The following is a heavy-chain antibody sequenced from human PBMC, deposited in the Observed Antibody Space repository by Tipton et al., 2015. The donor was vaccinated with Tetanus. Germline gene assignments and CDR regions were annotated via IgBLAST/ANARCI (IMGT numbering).Heavy chain of an antibody. D-gene: IGHD6-19*01. J-gene: IGHJ4*02. CDR1: GGSISSSSYY. Sequence: TLSLTCTVSGGSISSSSYYWGWIRQPPGKGLEWIGSIYYSGSTYYTPPLKSRVTISVDTSKTLFSLKLSSVTAADTAVYYCARQGYSSGWYVDYWGQGTLVTVSS. V-gene: IGHV4-39*01. CDR2: IYYSGST. CDR3: ARQGYSSGWYVDY.